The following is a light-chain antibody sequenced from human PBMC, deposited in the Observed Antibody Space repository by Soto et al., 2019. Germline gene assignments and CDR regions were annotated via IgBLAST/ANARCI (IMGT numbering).Light chain of an antibody. Sequence: EIVLTQSPATLSLSPGERATLSCRASQSVSSYLAWYQQKPGQAPRILMYDASTRATGISARFSGSGSGTDFTLTISRLEPEDFAVYYCQQYGSSITFGQGTRLEIK. CDR1: QSVSSY. V-gene: IGKV3-11*01. CDR3: QQYGSSIT. CDR2: DAS. J-gene: IGKJ5*01.